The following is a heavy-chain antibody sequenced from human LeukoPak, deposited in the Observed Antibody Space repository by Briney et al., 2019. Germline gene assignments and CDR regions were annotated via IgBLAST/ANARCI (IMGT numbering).Heavy chain of an antibody. Sequence: SGKLSFKSAVFTLASSTVQWDRQARGQRLEWIGWIVLSDNTKNNSHNYQERVTIIRDMSTSTVYMELTGLTPADTAVYYCAAERYTDDCCWFDPWGQGTLVTVSS. V-gene: IGHV1-58*01. CDR1: VFTLASST. CDR3: AAERYTDDCCWFDP. J-gene: IGHJ5*02. CDR2: IVLSDNTK. D-gene: IGHD1-14*01.